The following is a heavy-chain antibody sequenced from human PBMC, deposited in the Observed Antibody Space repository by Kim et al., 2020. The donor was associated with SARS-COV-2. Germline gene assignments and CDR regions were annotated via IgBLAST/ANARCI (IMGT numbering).Heavy chain of an antibody. V-gene: IGHV4-34*01. CDR1: GGSFSGYY. CDR2: INHSGST. J-gene: IGHJ6*02. D-gene: IGHD2-15*01. Sequence: SETLSLTCAVYGGSFSGYYWSWIRQPPGKGLEWIGEINHSGSTNYNPSLKSRVTISVDTSKNQFSLKLSSVTAADTAVYYCARGFSGPSYYYGMDVWGQGTTVTVSS. CDR3: ARGFSGPSYYYGMDV.